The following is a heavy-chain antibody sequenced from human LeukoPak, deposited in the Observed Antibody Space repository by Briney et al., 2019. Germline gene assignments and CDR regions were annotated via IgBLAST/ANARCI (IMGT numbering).Heavy chain of an antibody. Sequence: SETLSLTCTVSGDSISNYLWNWIRQPPGKGLEWIGYTYYNGNTNSNPSLRSRVSMSVDTSKNQFSLKLTSMTAADTAIYYCARRIVGTGWGRENWLHSSGQGTLVTVSS. D-gene: IGHD3/OR15-3a*01. CDR2: TYYNGNT. CDR1: GDSISNYL. J-gene: IGHJ5*01. V-gene: IGHV4-59*08. CDR3: ARRIVGTGWGRENWLHS.